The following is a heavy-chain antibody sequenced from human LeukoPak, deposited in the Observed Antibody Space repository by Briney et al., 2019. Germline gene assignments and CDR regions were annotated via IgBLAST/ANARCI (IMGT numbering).Heavy chain of an antibody. V-gene: IGHV5-51*01. J-gene: IGHJ4*02. CDR3: ARLRYGSGSYIDY. Sequence: KVSCKASGYTFTSYAMHWVRQMPGKGLEWMGITFPGDSDTRYSPSFQGQVTISADKSISTAYLQWSSLKASDTAIYYCARLRYGSGSYIDYWGQGTLVTVSS. D-gene: IGHD3-10*01. CDR1: GYTFTSYA. CDR2: TFPGDSDT.